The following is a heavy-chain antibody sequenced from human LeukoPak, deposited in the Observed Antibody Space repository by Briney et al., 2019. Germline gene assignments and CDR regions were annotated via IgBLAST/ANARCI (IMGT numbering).Heavy chain of an antibody. CDR3: ARDKLRGFDY. D-gene: IGHD2-21*01. V-gene: IGHV4-34*01. CDR2: INHSGST. J-gene: IGHJ4*02. Sequence: SETLSLTCAVYGGSFSGYYWSWIRQPPGKGLEWIGEINHSGSTNYNPSLKSRVTISVDTSKNQFSLKLSSVTAADTAVYYCARDKLRGFDYWGQGTLVTVSS. CDR1: GGSFSGYY.